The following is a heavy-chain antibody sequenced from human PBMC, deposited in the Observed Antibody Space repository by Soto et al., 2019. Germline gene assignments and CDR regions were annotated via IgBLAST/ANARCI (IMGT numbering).Heavy chain of an antibody. D-gene: IGHD3-22*01. J-gene: IGHJ4*02. Sequence: QVQLVQSGAEVKKPGSSVKVSCKAPGDTFSSYTIHWVRQAPGQGLEWMGRIIPLLGVTNYAQKFQGRVTLTADTYTGTVYMELSSLRSEDTAVYFCARSSFYYDSSGYFDYWGQGALVTVSS. CDR3: ARSSFYYDSSGYFDY. CDR2: IIPLLGVT. V-gene: IGHV1-69*02. CDR1: GDTFSSYT.